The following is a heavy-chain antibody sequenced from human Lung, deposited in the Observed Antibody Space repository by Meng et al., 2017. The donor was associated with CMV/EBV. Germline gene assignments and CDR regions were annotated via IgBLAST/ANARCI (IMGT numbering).Heavy chain of an antibody. Sequence: SCKASGGTFSSYAISWVRQAPEQGLEWMGGIIPIFGTANYAQKFQGRVTITTDESTSTAYMELSSLRSEDTAVYYCARGPGELYYFDYWGQGTLVTVSS. CDR1: GGTFSSYA. CDR3: ARGPGELYYFDY. J-gene: IGHJ4*02. D-gene: IGHD3-16*01. CDR2: IIPIFGTA. V-gene: IGHV1-69*05.